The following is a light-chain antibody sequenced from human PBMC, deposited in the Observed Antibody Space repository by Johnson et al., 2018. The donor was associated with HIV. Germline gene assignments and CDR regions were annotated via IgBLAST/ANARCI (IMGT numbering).Light chain of an antibody. Sequence: QSVLTQPPSVYAAPGQKVTISCSGSSSDMGNYAVSWYQQLPGTAPKLLIYENNKRPSGIPDRFSGSKSGTSATLGITRLQTGDEADDYCGTWDSRLSAGHVFGTGTKVTVL. CDR2: ENN. V-gene: IGLV1-51*02. J-gene: IGLJ1*01. CDR1: SSDMGNYA. CDR3: GTWDSRLSAGHV.